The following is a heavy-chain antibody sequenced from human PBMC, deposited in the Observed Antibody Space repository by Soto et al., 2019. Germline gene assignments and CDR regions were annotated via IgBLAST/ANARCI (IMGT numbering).Heavy chain of an antibody. J-gene: IGHJ5*02. CDR2: MNPNSGNT. D-gene: IGHD1-1*01. V-gene: IGHV1-8*01. CDR1: ESTFMNYD. Sequence: GASVKVSFKASESTFMNYDISWLRHATGQGLEWMGWMNPNSGNTGYALKFQGRVSMTRNTSIYTVYLELSSLASDDTAVYYCVRMASSGTLNWFDPWGQGTLVTVSS. CDR3: VRMASSGTLNWFDP.